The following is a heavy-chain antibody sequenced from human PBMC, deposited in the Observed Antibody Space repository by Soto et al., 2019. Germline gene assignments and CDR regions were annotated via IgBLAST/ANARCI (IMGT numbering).Heavy chain of an antibody. CDR1: GFTFSSYS. Sequence: GGSLRLSCAASGFTFSSYSMNWVRQAPGKGLEWVSYISSSSSTIYYADSVKGRFTISRDNAKNSLYLQMNSLRAEDTAVYYCARGDCSSTSCYAMGYYYYMDVWGKGTTVTVSS. CDR3: ARGDCSSTSCYAMGYYYYMDV. D-gene: IGHD2-2*01. V-gene: IGHV3-48*01. J-gene: IGHJ6*03. CDR2: ISSSSSTI.